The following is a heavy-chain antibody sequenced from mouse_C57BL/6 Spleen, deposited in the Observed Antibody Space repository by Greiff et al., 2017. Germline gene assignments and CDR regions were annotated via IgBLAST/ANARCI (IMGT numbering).Heavy chain of an antibody. V-gene: IGHV3-6*01. J-gene: IGHJ2*01. CDR2: ISYDGSN. CDR1: GYSITSGYY. CDR3: AREAINWDLYYFDY. Sequence: VQLKESGPGLVKPSQSLSLTCSVTGYSITSGYYWNWIRQFPGNKLEWMGYISYDGSNNYNPSLKNRISITRDTSKNQFFLKLNSVTTEDTATYYCAREAINWDLYYFDYWGQGTTLTVSS. D-gene: IGHD4-1*01.